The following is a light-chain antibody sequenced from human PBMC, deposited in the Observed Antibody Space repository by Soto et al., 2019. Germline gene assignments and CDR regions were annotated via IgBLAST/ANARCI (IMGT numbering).Light chain of an antibody. Sequence: QSVLTQPPSASETPGQTVSISCSGSNSNIASNTVNWYQHLPGTAPRLLIYYNNQRPSGVPDRFSGSKSGTSASLAISGLLSEDECEYYYSAWDDNVNRYVFGTGTKLTVL. CDR2: YNN. V-gene: IGLV1-44*01. CDR1: NSNIASNT. J-gene: IGLJ1*01. CDR3: SAWDDNVNRYV.